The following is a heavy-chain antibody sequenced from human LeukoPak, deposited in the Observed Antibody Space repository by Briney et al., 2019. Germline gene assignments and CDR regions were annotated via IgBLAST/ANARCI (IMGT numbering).Heavy chain of an antibody. CDR2: IYYSGST. V-gene: IGHV4-30-4*01. CDR3: ARVTTVTTSFHFDY. Sequence: PSETLSLTCTVSGGSISSGGYYWSWIRQPPGEGLEWIGYIYYSGSTYYHPSLKSRVTISLDTSKNQFSLKLSSVTAADTAVYYCARVTTVTTSFHFDYWGQGTLGTVSS. J-gene: IGHJ4*02. CDR1: GGSISSGGYY. D-gene: IGHD4-17*01.